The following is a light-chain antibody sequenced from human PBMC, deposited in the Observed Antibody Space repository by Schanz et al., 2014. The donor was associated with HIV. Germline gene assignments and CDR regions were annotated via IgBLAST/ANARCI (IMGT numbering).Light chain of an antibody. J-gene: IGKJ1*01. CDR1: QIVSSSY. CDR3: QYYGSPPWT. CDR2: GAS. Sequence: EIVLTQSPGALSLSPGERATLSCRASQIVSSSYLAWYQQKPGQAPRLLIFGASNRATGFPDRFSGSASGTDFTLTISRVEPEDYAVYYCQYYGSPPWTFGQGTKVEVK. V-gene: IGKV3-20*01.